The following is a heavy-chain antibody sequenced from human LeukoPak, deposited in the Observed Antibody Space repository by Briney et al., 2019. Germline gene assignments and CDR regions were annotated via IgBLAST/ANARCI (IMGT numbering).Heavy chain of an antibody. Sequence: GGSLRLSCGAPGFTLRNYGMTWVRQAPEKGLEWVSIISSAGATTYYAESVKGRFTISRDKSKNTVYLQMYSLRADDTAVYYCAKGNFYHHDPAGYLEEHALDMWGQGTMVTVSS. V-gene: IGHV3-23*01. D-gene: IGHD3-9*01. CDR3: AKGNFYHHDPAGYLEEHALDM. J-gene: IGHJ3*02. CDR1: GFTLRNYG. CDR2: ISSAGATT.